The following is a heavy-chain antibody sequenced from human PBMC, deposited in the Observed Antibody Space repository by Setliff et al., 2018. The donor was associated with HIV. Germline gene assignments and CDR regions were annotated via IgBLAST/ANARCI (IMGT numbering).Heavy chain of an antibody. Sequence: PSETLSLTCAVSGGSISSGNWWSWVRQPPGKGLEWIGEIYHGGSTNYNPSLKSRVTISVDKSKNQFSLKLASVTAADTAVYYCASGEPYYYDSTGYSGNYFDYWGQGTLVTVSS. CDR3: ASGEPYYYDSTGYSGNYFDY. D-gene: IGHD3-22*01. CDR2: IYHGGST. J-gene: IGHJ4*02. CDR1: GGSISSGNW. V-gene: IGHV4-4*02.